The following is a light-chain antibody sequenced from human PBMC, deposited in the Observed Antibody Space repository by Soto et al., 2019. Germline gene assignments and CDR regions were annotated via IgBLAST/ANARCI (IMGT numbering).Light chain of an antibody. CDR1: QGIRND. CDR2: AAS. Sequence: AIEMTQSPSSLSASVGDRVTITCRASQGIRNDLGWYQQRPGKAPELLIYAASSLQSGVPSRFSGSGSGTDFTLTISSLQPEDFATYYCLQDYNYPWTFGQGTKVEIK. J-gene: IGKJ1*01. V-gene: IGKV1-6*01. CDR3: LQDYNYPWT.